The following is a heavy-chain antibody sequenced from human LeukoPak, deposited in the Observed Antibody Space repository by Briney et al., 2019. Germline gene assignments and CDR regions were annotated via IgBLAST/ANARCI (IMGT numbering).Heavy chain of an antibody. CDR3: AKVTVPAAIFGAFDI. Sequence: GGSLRLSCAASGFTFSSYAMSWVRQAPGKGLEWVSAISGGGGSTYYADSVKGRFTISRDNPKNTLYLQMNSLRAEDTAVYYCAKVTVPAAIFGAFDIWGQGTMVTVSS. CDR1: GFTFSSYA. V-gene: IGHV3-23*01. J-gene: IGHJ3*02. CDR2: ISGGGGST. D-gene: IGHD2-2*02.